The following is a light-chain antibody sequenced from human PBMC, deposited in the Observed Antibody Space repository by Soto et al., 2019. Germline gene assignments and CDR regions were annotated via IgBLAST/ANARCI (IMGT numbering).Light chain of an antibody. CDR2: VAS. J-gene: IGKJ5*01. V-gene: IGKV1-39*01. CDR1: QSINNY. CDR3: HQSYSTPSIT. Sequence: DIPLTQSPSSLSASVGDRVTITCRADQSINNYLNWYQQQPGKAPKLLIYVASSLQSGVPSRFTGCGYGTYVSRTTSNLQPEDFATYYCHQSYSTPSITFGQGTRLEMK.